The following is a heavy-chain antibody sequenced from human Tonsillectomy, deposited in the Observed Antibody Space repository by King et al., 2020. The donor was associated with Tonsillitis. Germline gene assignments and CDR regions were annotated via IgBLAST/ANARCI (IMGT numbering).Heavy chain of an antibody. Sequence: VQLQESGPGLVKPSETLSLTCSVSGGSISSYYWSWIRQPPGKGLEGIGYIYYSGSTNYNPALKSRVTLSVDTSKNQFSLKLSSVIAADTAVYYRARERVATNKGGFDYWGQGTLVTVSS. CDR1: GGSISSYY. V-gene: IGHV4-59*01. CDR3: ARERVATNKGGFDY. CDR2: IYYSGST. D-gene: IGHD5-24*01. J-gene: IGHJ4*02.